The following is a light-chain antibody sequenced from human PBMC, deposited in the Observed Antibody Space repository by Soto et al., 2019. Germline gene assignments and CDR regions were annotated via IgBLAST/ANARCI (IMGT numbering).Light chain of an antibody. V-gene: IGLV2-14*03. CDR3: NSWTTSSTPLYV. Sequence: QSALTQPASVSGSPGQSISISCTGTSSDIGGYNHVSWYQQHPGKAPKLMIYDVSNRPSGVSNRFSGSKSGNTASLTISGLQAEDEADYYGNSWTTSSTPLYVFGTGTKLTVL. CDR2: DVS. J-gene: IGLJ1*01. CDR1: SSDIGGYNH.